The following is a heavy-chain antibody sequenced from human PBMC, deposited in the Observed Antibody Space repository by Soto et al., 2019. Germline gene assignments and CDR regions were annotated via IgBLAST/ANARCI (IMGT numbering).Heavy chain of an antibody. CDR3: ARDITFGYCSGGSCYSRFETDGMDV. V-gene: IGHV1-2*04. CDR1: GYTFTGYY. CDR2: INPNSGGT. J-gene: IGHJ6*01. D-gene: IGHD2-15*01. Sequence: QVQLVQSGAEVKKPGASVKVSCKASGYTFTGYYMHWVRQAPGQGLEWMGWINPNSGGTNYAQKFQGWVTMTRDTSISTAYMELSRLRSDDTAVYYCARDITFGYCSGGSCYSRFETDGMDVW.